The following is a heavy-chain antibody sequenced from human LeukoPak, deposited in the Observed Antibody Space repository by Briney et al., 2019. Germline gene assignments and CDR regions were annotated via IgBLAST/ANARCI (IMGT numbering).Heavy chain of an antibody. CDR2: ISSSSSYI. CDR1: GFTFSSYS. Sequence: GGSLRLSCAASGFTFSSYSMNWVRQAPGKGLEWVSSISSSSSYIYYADSVEGRFTISRDNAKNSLYLQMNSLRAKDTAVYYCARVGYSGYDYLCYWGQGTLVTVSS. CDR3: ARVGYSGYDYLCY. V-gene: IGHV3-21*01. J-gene: IGHJ4*02. D-gene: IGHD5-12*01.